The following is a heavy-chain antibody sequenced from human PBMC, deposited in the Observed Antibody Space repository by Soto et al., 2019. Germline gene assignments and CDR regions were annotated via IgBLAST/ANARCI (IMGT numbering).Heavy chain of an antibody. Sequence: GASFKVSCKASGGTFSSYAISWVRQAPGQGLEWMGGIIPIFGTANYAQKFQGRVTITADKSTSTAYMELSSLRSEDTAVYYCAGPDRRPLRHYYYYYGMDVWGQGTTVTVSS. CDR3: AGPDRRPLRHYYYYYGMDV. CDR1: GGTFSSYA. J-gene: IGHJ6*02. V-gene: IGHV1-69*06. CDR2: IIPIFGTA.